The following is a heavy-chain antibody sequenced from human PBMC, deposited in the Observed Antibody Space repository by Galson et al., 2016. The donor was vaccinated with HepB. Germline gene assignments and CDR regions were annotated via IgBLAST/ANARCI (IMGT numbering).Heavy chain of an antibody. CDR2: IYYSGAT. D-gene: IGHD1-1*01. CDR1: GGSIDSGGYY. Sequence: TLSLTCTVSGGSIDSGGYYWTWIRQRPGKGPEWIGYIYYSGATYYNPSLTSRVSISMDTSKNQFSLKVTAVPAADTAVYYCARGETTADNWFDPWGQGTLVPVSS. CDR3: ARGETTADNWFDP. J-gene: IGHJ5*02. V-gene: IGHV4-31*03.